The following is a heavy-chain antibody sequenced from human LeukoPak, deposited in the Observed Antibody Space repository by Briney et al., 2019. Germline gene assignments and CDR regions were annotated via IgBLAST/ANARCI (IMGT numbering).Heavy chain of an antibody. CDR3: ARDYLPPPDYDDYVRNDY. CDR1: GFTFSSYS. Sequence: VGSLRLSCAASGFTFSSYSMNWVRQAPGKGLEWVSSISSSSSYIYYADSVKGRFTISRDNAKNSLYLQMNSLRAEDTAVYYCARDYLPPPDYDDYVRNDYWGQGTLVTVSS. D-gene: IGHD4-17*01. CDR2: ISSSSSYI. V-gene: IGHV3-21*01. J-gene: IGHJ4*02.